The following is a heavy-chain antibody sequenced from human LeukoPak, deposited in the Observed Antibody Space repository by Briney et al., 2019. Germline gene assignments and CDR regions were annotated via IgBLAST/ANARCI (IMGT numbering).Heavy chain of an antibody. J-gene: IGHJ6*04. CDR3: ARGEEQRWYSYGMDV. V-gene: IGHV4-30-4*01. D-gene: IGHD5-24*01. Sequence: SQTLSLTCTVSGGSISSGDYYWGWIRQPPGTGLEWVGYIYYSGSTYYNPSLKSRVTISVDTSKNQFSLKLSSVTAADTAVYYCARGEEQRWYSYGMDVWGKGTTVTVSS. CDR2: IYYSGST. CDR1: GGSISSGDYY.